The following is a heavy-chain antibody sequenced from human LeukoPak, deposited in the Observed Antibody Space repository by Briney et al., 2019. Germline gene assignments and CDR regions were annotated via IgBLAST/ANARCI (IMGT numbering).Heavy chain of an antibody. V-gene: IGHV3-23*01. CDR1: GFTFSSYA. D-gene: IGHD4-17*01. CDR3: AKDGGYGDYFDY. CDR2: ISGSGGST. J-gene: IGHJ4*02. Sequence: PGGSLRLSCAASGFTFSSYAMSWVRQAPGKGLEWVSAISGSGGSTCYADSVKGRFTVSRDNSKNTLYLQMNSLRAEDTAVYYCAKDGGYGDYFDYWGQGTLVTVSS.